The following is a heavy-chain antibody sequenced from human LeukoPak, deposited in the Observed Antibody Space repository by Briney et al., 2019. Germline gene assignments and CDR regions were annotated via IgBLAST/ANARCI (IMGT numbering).Heavy chain of an antibody. Sequence: SETLSLTCTVSGGSIGGYYWSWIRQPAGKGLEWIGHLYTSGSTNYNPSLKSRVTMSIDTSKNQFSLKLSSVTAADTAVYYCARFVRGVIDYWGQGTLVTVSS. CDR2: LYTSGST. J-gene: IGHJ4*02. V-gene: IGHV4-4*07. CDR3: ARFVRGVIDY. D-gene: IGHD3-10*01. CDR1: GGSIGGYY.